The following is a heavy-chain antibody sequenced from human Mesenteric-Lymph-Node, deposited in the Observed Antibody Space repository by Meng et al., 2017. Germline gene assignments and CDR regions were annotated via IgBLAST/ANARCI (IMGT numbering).Heavy chain of an antibody. Sequence: GEALMSSWASSGFSFSSYDMHLVRQATGKGLEWVSAIGAAGDTYYPGSLKGRFTISRENAKNSLYLQMNSLRAGDTAVYYCARGEGALGFGELLSWGQGTLVNVSS. J-gene: IGHJ4*02. D-gene: IGHD3-10*01. V-gene: IGHV3-13*01. CDR2: IGAAGDT. CDR3: ARGEGALGFGELLS. CDR1: GFSFSSYD.